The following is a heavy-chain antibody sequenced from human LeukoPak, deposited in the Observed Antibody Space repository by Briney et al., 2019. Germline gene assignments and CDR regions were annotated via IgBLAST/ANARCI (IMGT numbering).Heavy chain of an antibody. V-gene: IGHV4-4*02. Sequence: SSGTLSLTCAVSGGSTSSSNWWSWVRQPPGKGLEWIGEIHHSGSTNYNPSLKSRVTISVDKSKNQFSLKLSSVTAADTAVYYCARVVVVTAENDYWGQGTLVTVSS. CDR3: ARVVVVTAENDY. D-gene: IGHD2-21*02. J-gene: IGHJ4*02. CDR1: GGSTSSSNW. CDR2: IHHSGST.